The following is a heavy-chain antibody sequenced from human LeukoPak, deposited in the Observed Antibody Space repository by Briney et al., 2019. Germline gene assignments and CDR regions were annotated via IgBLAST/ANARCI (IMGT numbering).Heavy chain of an antibody. Sequence: SGGSLRLSCAASGFTFSSYSMNWVRQAPGKGLEWVSSISSGSSYIYYADSVKGRFTISRDDAKKSLYLQMNSLRAEDTGVYYCAELGITMIGGVWGKGTTVTISS. CDR3: AELGITMIGGV. V-gene: IGHV3-21*01. J-gene: IGHJ6*04. CDR2: ISSGSSYI. D-gene: IGHD3-10*02. CDR1: GFTFSSYS.